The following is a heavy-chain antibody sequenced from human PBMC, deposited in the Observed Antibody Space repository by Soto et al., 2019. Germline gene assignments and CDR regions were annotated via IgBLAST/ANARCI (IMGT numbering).Heavy chain of an antibody. CDR3: ARGELGRDYYFDY. Sequence: PSETLSLTCTVSGGSVSYGDYYWSWIRQPPGKGLEWLGYIYYSGSIYYNPSLKSRATISADTSKNQFSLRLSSVTAADTAVHYCARGELGRDYYFDYWGQGTLVTVSS. CDR2: IYYSGSI. CDR1: GGSVSYGDYY. V-gene: IGHV4-30-4*01. D-gene: IGHD1-26*01. J-gene: IGHJ4*02.